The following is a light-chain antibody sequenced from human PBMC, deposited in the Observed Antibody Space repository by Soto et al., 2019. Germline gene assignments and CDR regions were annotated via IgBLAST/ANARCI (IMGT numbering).Light chain of an antibody. J-gene: IGKJ5*01. CDR2: FSS. V-gene: IGKV3-20*01. CDR3: QQQGRSWIT. CDR1: QSLSSNS. Sequence: EVVLTQSPGALSLSPGERATLSCRASQSLSSNSLSWCQQKPCQSPSLFIYFSSTMATVIPDRFSGSVWGTDFTLTISRLQPEDFAVYYCQQQGRSWITFGQGTRLEI.